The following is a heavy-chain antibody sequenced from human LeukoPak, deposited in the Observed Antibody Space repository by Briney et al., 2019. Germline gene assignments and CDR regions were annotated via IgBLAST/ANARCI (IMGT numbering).Heavy chain of an antibody. D-gene: IGHD2-15*01. J-gene: IGHJ3*02. V-gene: IGHV4-59*08. CDR3: ARKVVVAAKYGAFDI. CDR2: IYYSGST. CDR1: GGSISSYY. Sequence: SETLSLTCTVSGGSISSYYWSWIRQPPGKGLEWIGYIYYSGSTNYNPSLKSRVTISVDTSKNQFSLKLSSVTAADTAVYYCARKVVVAAKYGAFDIWGQGTMVTVSS.